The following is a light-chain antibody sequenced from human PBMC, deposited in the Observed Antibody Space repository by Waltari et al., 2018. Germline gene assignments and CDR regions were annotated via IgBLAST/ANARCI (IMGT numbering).Light chain of an antibody. V-gene: IGLV4-69*01. CDR1: SGHSSNV. J-gene: IGLJ3*02. CDR2: VNSDGSH. Sequence: QLVLTQSPSASASLGASVKLTCTLNSGHSSNVVAWLQQQQEKGPRYLMKVNSDGSHSKGDEIPDRFSGSISGAERYLTISSVQSEDEADYYCQTGGHGTWVFGGGTKLTVL. CDR3: QTGGHGTWV.